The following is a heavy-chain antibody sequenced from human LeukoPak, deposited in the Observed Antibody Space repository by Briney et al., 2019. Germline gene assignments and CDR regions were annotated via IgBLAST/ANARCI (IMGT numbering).Heavy chain of an antibody. CDR3: ARDRLRLGELRS. V-gene: IGHV3-7*01. CDR2: IKQDGSEK. CDR1: GFTFSSYS. J-gene: IGHJ5*02. Sequence: GGSLRLSCAASGFTFSSYSMNWVRQAPGKGLEWVANIKQDGSEKYYVDSVKGRFTISRDNAKNSLYLQMNSLRAEDTAVYYCARDRLRLGELRSWGQGTLVTVSS. D-gene: IGHD3-16*01.